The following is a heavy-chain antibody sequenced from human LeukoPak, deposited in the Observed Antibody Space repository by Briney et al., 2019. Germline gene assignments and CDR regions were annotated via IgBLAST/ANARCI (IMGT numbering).Heavy chain of an antibody. CDR2: ISYDGSNK. Sequence: GGSLRLSCAASGFTFSSYAMHWVRQAPSKGLEWVAVISYDGSNKYYADSVKGRFTISRDNSKNTLYLQMNSLRAEDTAVYYCARDFKQQLANFDYWGQGTLVTVSS. D-gene: IGHD6-13*01. CDR3: ARDFKQQLANFDY. CDR1: GFTFSSYA. V-gene: IGHV3-30*04. J-gene: IGHJ4*02.